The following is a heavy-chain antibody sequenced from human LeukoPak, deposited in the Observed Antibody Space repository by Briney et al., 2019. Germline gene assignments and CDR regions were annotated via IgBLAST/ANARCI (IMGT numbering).Heavy chain of an antibody. CDR1: EYTFTGYY. Sequence: ASVKVSCKASEYTFTGYYMHWVRQAPGQGLEWMGWINPNSGGTNYAQKFQGRVTMTRDTSISTAYMELSRLRSDDTAVYYCARSKPDYYDSSGYVGTFDYWGQGTLVTVSS. CDR2: INPNSGGT. V-gene: IGHV1-2*02. D-gene: IGHD3-22*01. CDR3: ARSKPDYYDSSGYVGTFDY. J-gene: IGHJ4*02.